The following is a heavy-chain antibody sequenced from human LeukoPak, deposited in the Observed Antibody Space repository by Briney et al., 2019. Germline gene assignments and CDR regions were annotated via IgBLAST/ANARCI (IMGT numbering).Heavy chain of an antibody. CDR1: GGSISSSSYY. J-gene: IGHJ4*02. CDR2: IYYSGST. CDR3: ARDFRGGYDFWSGYYTPYYFDY. V-gene: IGHV4-39*07. D-gene: IGHD3-3*01. Sequence: SETLSLTCTVSGGSISSSSYYWGCIRQPPGKGLEWIGSIYYSGSTYYNPSLKSRVTISVDTSKNQFSLKLSSVTAADTAVYYCARDFRGGYDFWSGYYTPYYFDYWGQGTLVTVSP.